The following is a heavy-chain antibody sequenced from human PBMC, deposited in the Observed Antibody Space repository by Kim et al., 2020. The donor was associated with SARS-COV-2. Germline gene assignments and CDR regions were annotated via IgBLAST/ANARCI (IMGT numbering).Heavy chain of an antibody. CDR2: INHSGST. D-gene: IGHD3-22*01. J-gene: IGHJ4*02. CDR3: ARVRGCPWFPRYYFDY. V-gene: IGHV4-34*01. Sequence: SETLSLTCAVYGGSFSGYYWSWIRQPPGKGLEWIGEINHSGSTNYNPSLKSRVPISVDTSKNQFSLKLSSVTAADTAVYYCARVRGCPWFPRYYFDYWGQGTLVTVSS. CDR1: GGSFSGYY.